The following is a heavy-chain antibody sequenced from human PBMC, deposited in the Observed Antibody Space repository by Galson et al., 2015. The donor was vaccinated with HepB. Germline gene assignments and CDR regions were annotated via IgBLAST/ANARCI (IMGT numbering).Heavy chain of an antibody. J-gene: IGHJ6*02. Sequence: SVKVSCKASGGTFSSYAISWVRQAPGQGLEWMGGIIPIFGTANYAQKFQGRVTITADESTSTAYMELSSLRSEDTAVYYCAREHSGYDWGYYYYGMDVWGQGTTVTVSS. CDR3: AREHSGYDWGYYYYGMDV. CDR1: GGTFSSYA. V-gene: IGHV1-69*13. CDR2: IIPIFGTA. D-gene: IGHD5-12*01.